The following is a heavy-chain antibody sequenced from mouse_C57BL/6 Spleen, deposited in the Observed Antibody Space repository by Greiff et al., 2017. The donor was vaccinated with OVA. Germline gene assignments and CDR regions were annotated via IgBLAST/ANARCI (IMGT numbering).Heavy chain of an antibody. CDR1: GFTFSSYA. J-gene: IGHJ4*01. D-gene: IGHD1-1*01. Sequence: EVQVVESGGGLVKPGGSLKLSCAASGFTFSSYAMSWVRQTPEKRLEWVATISDGGSYTYYPDNVKGRFTISRDNAKNNLYLQMSHLKSEDTAMYYCARFITTVVVDYAMDYWGQGTSVTVSS. V-gene: IGHV5-4*01. CDR3: ARFITTVVVDYAMDY. CDR2: ISDGGSYT.